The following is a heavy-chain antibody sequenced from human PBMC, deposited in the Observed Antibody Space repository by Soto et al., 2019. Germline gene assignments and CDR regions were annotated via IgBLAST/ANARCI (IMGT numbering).Heavy chain of an antibody. CDR1: GYSFTSNW. V-gene: IGHV5-51*01. CDR3: GRPLGCNGYGDFDY. J-gene: IGHJ4*02. CDR2: IYPGDSET. D-gene: IGHD3-16*01. Sequence: LGESLKISCKGSGYSFTSNWIGWVRQMPGKGLEWMGIIYPGDSETRYSPSFQGQVTVSADKAISTAYLQWSSLKASDTAIYYCGRPLGCNGYGDFDYWGQGTLVTVSS.